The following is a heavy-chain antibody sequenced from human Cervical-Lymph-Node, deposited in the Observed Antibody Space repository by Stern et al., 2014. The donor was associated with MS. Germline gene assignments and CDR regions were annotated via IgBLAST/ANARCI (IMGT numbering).Heavy chain of an antibody. Sequence: QVQLQESGPGLVKPSETLSLTCTVSGGSISSSSYYWGWIRQPPGKGLEWIGSIYYSGSTYYNPSLKSRVTISVDTSKNQFSLKLSSVTAADTAVYYCARQSPSDFLFVVVTFYAFDIWGQGTMVTVSS. CDR3: ARQSPSDFLFVVVTFYAFDI. CDR2: IYYSGST. V-gene: IGHV4-39*01. CDR1: GGSISSSSYY. D-gene: IGHD2-21*02. J-gene: IGHJ3*02.